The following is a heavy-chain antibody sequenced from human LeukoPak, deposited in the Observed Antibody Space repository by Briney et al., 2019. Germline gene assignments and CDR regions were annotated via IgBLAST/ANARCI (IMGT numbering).Heavy chain of an antibody. Sequence: GGSLRLSCAASGFTVSSNYMSWVRQAPGQGLESVSVIYSGGSTYYADSVKSRFTISRDNSKDTLYLQMNSLRAEDTAVYYCAREWGSSGWLDYWGQGTLVTVSS. D-gene: IGHD6-19*01. CDR1: GFTVSSNY. CDR3: AREWGSSGWLDY. J-gene: IGHJ4*02. V-gene: IGHV3-66*01. CDR2: IYSGGST.